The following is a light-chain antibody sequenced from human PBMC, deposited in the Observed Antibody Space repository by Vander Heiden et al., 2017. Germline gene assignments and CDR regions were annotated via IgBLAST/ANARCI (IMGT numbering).Light chain of an antibody. Sequence: SVLTQPPSASGPPGQRVTISCSGSSSNIGSNHVHWYQPVPGTAPKLLIYRNNHRPPGVPDRFSGSKSGTSASLAIIWLRSEAEADYYCASWDGSLSRWVFGGGTKLTVL. CDR2: RNN. CDR1: SSNIGSNH. J-gene: IGLJ3*02. CDR3: ASWDGSLSRWV. V-gene: IGLV1-47*01.